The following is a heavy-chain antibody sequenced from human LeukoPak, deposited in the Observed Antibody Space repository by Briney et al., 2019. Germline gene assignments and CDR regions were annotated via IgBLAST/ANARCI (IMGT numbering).Heavy chain of an antibody. CDR3: ARGWSSRGVTIIDY. Sequence: GGSLRLSCAASGFTVSSNYMSWVRQAPGKGLEWVSVIYSGGSTYYADSVKGRFTISRDNSKNTLYLQMNSLRVEDTAVYYCARGWSSRGVTIIDYWGQGTLVTVSS. D-gene: IGHD3-10*01. V-gene: IGHV3-53*01. J-gene: IGHJ4*02. CDR2: IYSGGST. CDR1: GFTVSSNY.